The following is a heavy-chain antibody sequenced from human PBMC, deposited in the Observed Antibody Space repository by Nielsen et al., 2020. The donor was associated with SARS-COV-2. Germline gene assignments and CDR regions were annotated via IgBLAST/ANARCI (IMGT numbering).Heavy chain of an antibody. CDR3: AKDLSSGDGNFDY. J-gene: IGHJ4*02. D-gene: IGHD6-19*01. CDR2: ISWNSGSI. CDR1: GFTFSSYS. Sequence: GGSLRLSCAASGFTFSSYSMNWVRQAPGKGLEWVSGISWNSGSIGYADSVKGRFTISRDNAKNSLYLQMNSLRAEDTALYYCAKDLSSGDGNFDYWGQGTLVTVSS. V-gene: IGHV3-9*01.